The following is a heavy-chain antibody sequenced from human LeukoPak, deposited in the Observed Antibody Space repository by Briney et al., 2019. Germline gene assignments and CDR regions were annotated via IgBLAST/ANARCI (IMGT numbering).Heavy chain of an antibody. J-gene: IGHJ4*02. D-gene: IGHD3-16*01. CDR1: GFTFSSYS. CDR3: ASTDLGYADDY. V-gene: IGHV3-48*04. Sequence: GGSLRLSCAASGFTFSSYSMNWVRQAPGKGLEWVSYISSSSSTIYYADSVKDRFTISRDNAKNSLYLQMNSLRAEDTAVYYCASTDLGYADDYWGQGTLVTVSS. CDR2: ISSSSSTI.